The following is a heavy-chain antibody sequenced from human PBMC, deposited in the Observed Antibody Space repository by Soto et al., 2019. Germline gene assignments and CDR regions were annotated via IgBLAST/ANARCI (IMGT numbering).Heavy chain of an antibody. CDR2: IYDSGST. CDR1: GGSIGSSDYY. J-gene: IGHJ4*02. V-gene: IGHV4-30-4*08. Sequence: LSLTCTVSGGSIGSSDYYWGWIRQPPGKGLEWIGNIYDSGSTSYNPSLKSRVTISVDTSKNQVSLKLSSVTAADTAVYYCARSGYSYGPNPLLYWGQG. CDR3: ARSGYSYGPNPLLY. D-gene: IGHD5-18*01.